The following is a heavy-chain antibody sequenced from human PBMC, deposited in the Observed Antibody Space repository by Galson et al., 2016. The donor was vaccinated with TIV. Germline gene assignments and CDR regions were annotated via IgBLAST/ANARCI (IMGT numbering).Heavy chain of an antibody. J-gene: IGHJ6*02. CDR2: IRRRGFDT. D-gene: IGHD1/OR15-1a*01. CDR3: ANEAGTDYYYGMDV. V-gene: IGHV3-23*01. CDR1: GFIFNSFA. Sequence: SLRLSCAASGFIFNSFAMSWVRQAPGKGLQWVSAIRRRGFDTYYADSAKGRFTLSRDNSKNTLHLQMNSVRADDTAVYYCANEAGTDYYYGMDVWGQGTTVTVSS.